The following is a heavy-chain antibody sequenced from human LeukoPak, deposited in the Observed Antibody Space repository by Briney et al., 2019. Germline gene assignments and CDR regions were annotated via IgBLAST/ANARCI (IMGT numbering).Heavy chain of an antibody. CDR3: ATSLTYAYGWFDYYFDD. Sequence: GGSLRLSCAASGFNFSTYAMSWVRQAPGKGLEWVSAMSGTGLTTHYADSVKGRFTISRDNSKNTLYLQMISLRAEDTAVYHCATSLTYAYGWFDYYFDDWGQGTLVTVSS. J-gene: IGHJ4*02. D-gene: IGHD3-10*01. V-gene: IGHV3-23*01. CDR1: GFNFSTYA. CDR2: MSGTGLTT.